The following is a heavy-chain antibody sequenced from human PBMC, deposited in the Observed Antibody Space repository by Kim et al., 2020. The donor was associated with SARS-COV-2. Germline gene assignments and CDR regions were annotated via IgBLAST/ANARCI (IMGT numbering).Heavy chain of an antibody. CDR3: AKYGPGWRFDY. J-gene: IGHJ4*02. V-gene: IGHV3-7*01. D-gene: IGHD6-19*01. CDR2: IKEDGSET. Sequence: GGSLRLSCAGSGFIFSTNWMSWVRQAPGKGLEWVATIKEDGSETYYVDSVKGRFTISKDNAKNSLYLQMNGLRGDDTALYYCAKYGPGWRFDYWGQGTLVTVSS. CDR1: GFIFSTNW.